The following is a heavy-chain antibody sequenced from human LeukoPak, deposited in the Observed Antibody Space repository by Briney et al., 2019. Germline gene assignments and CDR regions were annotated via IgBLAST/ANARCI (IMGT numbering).Heavy chain of an antibody. V-gene: IGHV4-39*02. CDR3: ARGDGSGSYPFDY. D-gene: IGHD3-10*01. CDR1: GGSIRSRSYY. Sequence: SETLSLTCTVSGGSIRSRSYYLGWIRQPPGKGMEWIGRIYYSGLTYNNPSLKSRVTISVDTSKNHFSLKVSSVSSADTAVYYCARGDGSGSYPFDYWGHGTLVSVSS. CDR2: IYYSGLT. J-gene: IGHJ4*01.